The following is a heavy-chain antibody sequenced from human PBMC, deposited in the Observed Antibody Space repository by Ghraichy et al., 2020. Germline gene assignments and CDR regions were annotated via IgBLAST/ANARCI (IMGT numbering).Heavy chain of an antibody. CDR1: GGSISSYY. Sequence: SETLSLTCTVSGGSISSYYWSWIRQPPGKGLEWIGYIYYSGSTNYNPSLKSRVTISVDTSKNQFSLKLSSVTAADTAVYYCARDSPKTRGYYYYMDVWGKGTTVTVSS. CDR3: ARDSPKTRGYYYYMDV. CDR2: IYYSGST. D-gene: IGHD4-11*01. J-gene: IGHJ6*03. V-gene: IGHV4-59*01.